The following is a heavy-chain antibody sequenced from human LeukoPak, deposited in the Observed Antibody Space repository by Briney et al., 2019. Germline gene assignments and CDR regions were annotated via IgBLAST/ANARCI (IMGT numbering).Heavy chain of an antibody. CDR3: VRGDWLDF. J-gene: IGHJ5*01. V-gene: IGHV3-9*01. Sequence: PGGSLRLSCVASGSPFGNYAMHWVRQTPGKGLEWVAGIPWNNDIITYADSVRGRFTVSRDNAKNSVYLQMDSLKPEDTALYHCVRGDWLDFWGQGTLVTVSS. D-gene: IGHD5-24*01. CDR2: IPWNNDII. CDR1: GSPFGNYA.